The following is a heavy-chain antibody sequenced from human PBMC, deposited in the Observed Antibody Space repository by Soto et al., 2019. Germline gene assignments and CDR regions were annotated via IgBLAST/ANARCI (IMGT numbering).Heavy chain of an antibody. Sequence: GGSLRLSCAASGFTFSSFGMHWVRQAPDKGLQWVAVISYDGSNKYYADSVKGRFTISRDDSTNTLYLQMNSLRAEDTAVYYCAKAYYDILTGYFDSWGQGALVTVSS. CDR1: GFTFSSFG. CDR2: ISYDGSNK. J-gene: IGHJ4*02. D-gene: IGHD3-9*01. V-gene: IGHV3-30*18. CDR3: AKAYYDILTGYFDS.